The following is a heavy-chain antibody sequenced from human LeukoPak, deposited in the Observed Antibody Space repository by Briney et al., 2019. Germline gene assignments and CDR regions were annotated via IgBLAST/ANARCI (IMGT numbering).Heavy chain of an antibody. D-gene: IGHD6-13*01. J-gene: IGHJ4*02. Sequence: GGSLRLSCAASGFTFSSYWMTWARQGPGKGLEWVANIKPGGSEKYYVDSVKGRFTISRDNSKNTLYLQMNSLRAKDTAVYYCAKGKQQLAYYFDYWGQGTLVTVSS. CDR2: IKPGGSEK. CDR3: AKGKQQLAYYFDY. CDR1: GFTFSSYW. V-gene: IGHV3-7*03.